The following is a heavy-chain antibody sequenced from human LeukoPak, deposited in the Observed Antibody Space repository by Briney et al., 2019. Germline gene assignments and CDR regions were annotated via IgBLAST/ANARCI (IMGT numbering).Heavy chain of an antibody. J-gene: IGHJ4*02. CDR1: GFTFSSYA. D-gene: IGHD6-19*01. V-gene: IGHV3-23*01. Sequence: GGSLRLSCAASGFTFSSYAMSWVRHAPGKGLEWVSAISGSGGSTYYADAVKGRFTISRDNTKNMLYLQMNSLRAEDTAVYYCARVSVYSSGKAFAYWGQGTLVTVSS. CDR2: ISGSGGST. CDR3: ARVSVYSSGKAFAY.